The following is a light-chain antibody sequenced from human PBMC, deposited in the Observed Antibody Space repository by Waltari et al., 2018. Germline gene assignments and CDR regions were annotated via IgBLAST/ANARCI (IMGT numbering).Light chain of an antibody. CDR2: GTS. CDR3: QQYDGEVVT. CDR1: QSVTSIP. J-gene: IGKJ4*01. V-gene: IGKV3-20*01. Sequence: EIVSTQSPGTLSLSTGERATLSWRASQSVTSIPLTWYQQKLGQSPRLLIYGTSSRATAIPDRFSGSGSGTDFTLTISRLEPEDFAVYYCQQYDGEVVTFGGGTKVEI.